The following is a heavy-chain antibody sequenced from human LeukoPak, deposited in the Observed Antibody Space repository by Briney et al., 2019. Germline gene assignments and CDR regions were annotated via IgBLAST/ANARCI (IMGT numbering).Heavy chain of an antibody. J-gene: IGHJ4*02. V-gene: IGHV3-74*01. CDR1: RFTFSDYW. CDR3: VLHPPYGSGGYIDS. Sequence: GGSLRLSCAASRFTFSDYWMHLVRQAPGKGLVWVSRINSDGRSTNYADSVKGRFTISRDNAKNTLFLQMNSLRVEDTAVYFCVLHPPYGSGGYIDSWGQGTLVTVSS. D-gene: IGHD3-10*01. CDR2: INSDGRST.